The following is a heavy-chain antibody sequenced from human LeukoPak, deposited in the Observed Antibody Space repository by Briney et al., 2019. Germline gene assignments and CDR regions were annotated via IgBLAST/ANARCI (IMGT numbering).Heavy chain of an antibody. Sequence: GGSLRLSCAASGFTFSRYGLHWVRQAPCKGREWVAFIRDDGSTRYYADSVKGRFTVSRDNSKNTLYLQMDSLRTEDTAVYYCAKVPHSWGLFDSWGQGTLVTVSS. CDR2: IRDDGSTR. J-gene: IGHJ4*02. D-gene: IGHD3-16*01. V-gene: IGHV3-30*02. CDR3: AKVPHSWGLFDS. CDR1: GFTFSRYG.